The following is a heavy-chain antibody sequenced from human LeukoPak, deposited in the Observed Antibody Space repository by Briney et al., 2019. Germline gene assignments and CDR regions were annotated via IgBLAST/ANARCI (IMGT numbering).Heavy chain of an antibody. J-gene: IGHJ3*02. CDR3: ARRDRPMDAFDI. CDR1: GGSFSGYY. Sequence: SETLSLTCAVYGGSFSGYYWSWIRQPPGKGLEWIGEINHSGSTNYNPSLKSRVTISVDTSKNQFSLKLSSVTAADTAVYYCARRDRPMDAFDIWGQGTMVTVSS. CDR2: INHSGST. V-gene: IGHV4-34*01.